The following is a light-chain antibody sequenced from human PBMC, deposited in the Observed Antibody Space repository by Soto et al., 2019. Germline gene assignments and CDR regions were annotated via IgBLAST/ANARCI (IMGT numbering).Light chain of an antibody. Sequence: DFQMTQSPSSLSASVGDRVTMSCRSSHSISTSLNWYQQKPGKAPNLLIYDADTLHRGVPSRFSGSGSGTEFTLIISGLQPEDFATYFCQQSFTTPLTFGAGTKVEIK. J-gene: IGKJ4*01. CDR1: HSISTS. CDR2: DAD. CDR3: QQSFTTPLT. V-gene: IGKV1-39*01.